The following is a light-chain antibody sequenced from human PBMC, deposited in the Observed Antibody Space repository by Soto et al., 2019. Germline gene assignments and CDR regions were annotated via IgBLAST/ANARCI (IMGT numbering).Light chain of an antibody. J-gene: IGLJ3*02. Sequence: QPVLTQPPSASGSPGQSVTISCTGTSSDVGAYKYVSWYQQYPGKAPKLMIYEVTKRPSGVPDRFSGSKSGNTASLTGSGLQAEDEADYYCTSYVGDDIWVFGGGTKLTVL. CDR3: TSYVGDDIWV. V-gene: IGLV2-8*01. CDR2: EVT. CDR1: SSDVGAYKY.